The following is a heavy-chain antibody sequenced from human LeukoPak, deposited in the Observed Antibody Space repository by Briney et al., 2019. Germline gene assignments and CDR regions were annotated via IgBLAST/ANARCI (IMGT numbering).Heavy chain of an antibody. CDR3: AIMHGYYDGSGFWVQ. Sequence: GGSLRLSCAASGFTFSSHAMSWVRQAPGKGLEWVSFISPSGDRTSNADSVEGRFTISRDNTRNTLYLQMNSLRDEDTGVYYCAIMHGYYDGSGFWVQWGQGTLVTVSS. V-gene: IGHV3-23*01. CDR2: ISPSGDRT. J-gene: IGHJ4*02. D-gene: IGHD3-22*01. CDR1: GFTFSSHA.